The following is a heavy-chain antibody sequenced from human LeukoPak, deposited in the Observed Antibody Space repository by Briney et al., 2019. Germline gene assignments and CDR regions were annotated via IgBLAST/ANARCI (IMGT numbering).Heavy chain of an antibody. CDR2: IKQDGSEK. V-gene: IGHV3-7*01. CDR1: GLSFSSYW. D-gene: IGHD2-2*01. CDR3: ARDCSSTRCYADY. Sequence: GGSLRLSCAASGLSFSSYWMNWVRQSPGKGLELVANIKQDGSEKYYVDSVKGRFTISRDNAKNSLYLQMNSLRAEDTAVYYCARDCSSTRCYADYWGQGTLVTVSS. J-gene: IGHJ4*02.